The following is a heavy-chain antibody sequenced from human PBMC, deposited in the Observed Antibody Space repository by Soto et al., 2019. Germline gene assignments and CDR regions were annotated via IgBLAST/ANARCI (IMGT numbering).Heavy chain of an antibody. D-gene: IGHD7-27*01. CDR2: IYKSATT. V-gene: IGHV4-30-4*01. Sequence: TSETLSLTCSVSGDSISNLDYFWAWIRQPPGQALEYIGYIYKSATTYYNPSFESRVAISVDASKSQFSLNVTSVTAADTAVYFCARGRYCLTGRCFPNWFDSWGQGALVTVSS. J-gene: IGHJ5*01. CDR3: ARGRYCLTGRCFPNWFDS. CDR1: GDSISNLDYF.